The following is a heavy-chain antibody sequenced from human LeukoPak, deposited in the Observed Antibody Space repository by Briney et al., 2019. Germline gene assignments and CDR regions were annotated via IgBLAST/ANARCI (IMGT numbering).Heavy chain of an antibody. CDR3: AKDLLAHSAYDDQPFDY. J-gene: IGHJ4*02. Sequence: GGSLRLSCAASGFTFSSYAMSWVRQAPGKGLEWVSVIRGSGGRAYYADSVKGRFTISRDDSKNTLYLHMNSLRGEDTAIYYCAKDLLAHSAYDDQPFDYWGQGTLVTVSS. V-gene: IGHV3-23*01. D-gene: IGHD5-12*01. CDR2: IRGSGGRA. CDR1: GFTFSSYA.